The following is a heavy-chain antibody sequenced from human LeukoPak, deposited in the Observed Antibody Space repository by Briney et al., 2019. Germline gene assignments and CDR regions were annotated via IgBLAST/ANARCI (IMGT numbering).Heavy chain of an antibody. CDR2: ISYDGSNK. Sequence: HPGGSLRLSCAASGFTVSSNYMSWVRQAPGKGLEWVAVISYDGSNKYYADSVKGRFTISRDNSKNTLYLQMNSLRAEDTAVYYCARHDIEYAFDIWGQGTMVTVSS. CDR1: GFTVSSNY. D-gene: IGHD3-9*01. V-gene: IGHV3-30*03. J-gene: IGHJ3*02. CDR3: ARHDIEYAFDI.